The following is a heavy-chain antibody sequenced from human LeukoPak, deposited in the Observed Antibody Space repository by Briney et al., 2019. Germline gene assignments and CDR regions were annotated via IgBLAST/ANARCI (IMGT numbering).Heavy chain of an antibody. CDR1: GFIFSNYG. V-gene: IGHV3-30*02. D-gene: IGHD6-19*01. CDR3: AKVAYSSGWSPGYFQH. J-gene: IGHJ1*01. Sequence: GGSLRLSCAASGFIFSNYGMHWVRQAPGKGLEWVAFIPYDGSNEYYVDSVKGRFTISRDNSKNTLYLQMNSLRAEDTAVYYCAKVAYSSGWSPGYFQHWGQGTLVTVSS. CDR2: IPYDGSNE.